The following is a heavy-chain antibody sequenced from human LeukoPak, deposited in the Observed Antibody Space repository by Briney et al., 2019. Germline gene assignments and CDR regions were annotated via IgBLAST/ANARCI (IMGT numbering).Heavy chain of an antibody. D-gene: IGHD2-2*01. CDR1: GFTFSSYS. CDR3: AKGNCSSTSCSYYYYYYMDV. CDR2: ISSSSSTI. J-gene: IGHJ6*03. V-gene: IGHV3-48*04. Sequence: PGGSLRLSCAASGFTFSSYSMNWVRQAPGKGLEWVSYISSSSSTIYYADSVKGRFTISRDNAKNSLYLQMNSLRAEDTAVYYCAKGNCSSTSCSYYYYYYMDVWGKGTTVTVSS.